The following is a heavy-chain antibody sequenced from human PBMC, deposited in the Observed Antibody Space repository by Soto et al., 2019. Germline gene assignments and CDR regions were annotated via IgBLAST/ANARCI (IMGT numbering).Heavy chain of an antibody. CDR2: ISGSGGST. V-gene: IGHV3-23*01. CDR3: AKGLVFYGDTAKFDS. Sequence: PGGSLRLSCAASGFTFSSYAMSWVRQAPGKGLEWVSAISGSGGSTYYADSVKGRFTISRDNSKNTLYLQMNSLRAEDTAVYYCAKGLVFYGDTAKFDSWCQGTVVTVSS. D-gene: IGHD4-17*01. J-gene: IGHJ4*02. CDR1: GFTFSSYA.